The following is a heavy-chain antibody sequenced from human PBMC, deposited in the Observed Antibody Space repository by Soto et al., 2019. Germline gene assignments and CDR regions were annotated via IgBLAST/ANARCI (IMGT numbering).Heavy chain of an antibody. D-gene: IGHD3-22*01. V-gene: IGHV1-69*01. CDR1: GGTFRNHG. J-gene: IGHJ4*02. CDR3: ARDGTLFDSSSYYFLY. CDR2: IIPIFGRA. Sequence: QVQLVQSGAEVKKPGSSVRVSCKASGGTFRNHGISWVRQAPGQGLEWVGGIIPIFGRAKYAQRFQGRVTITADESTSTAYLEVSSLRSEDTAVYYCARDGTLFDSSSYYFLYWGQGTLVTVSS.